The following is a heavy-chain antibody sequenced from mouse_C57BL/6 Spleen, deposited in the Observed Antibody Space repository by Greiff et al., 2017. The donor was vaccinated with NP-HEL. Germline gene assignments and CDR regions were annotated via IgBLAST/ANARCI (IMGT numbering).Heavy chain of an antibody. D-gene: IGHD1-1*01. CDR1: GYTFTSYD. CDR3: AREGIYYYGSSYPYYAMDD. V-gene: IGHV1-85*01. Sequence: QVQLQQSGPELVKPGASVKLSCKASGYTFTSYDINWVKQRPGQGLEWIGWIYPRDGSTKYNEKFKGKATLTVDTSSSTAYMELHSLTSEDSAVYFCAREGIYYYGSSYPYYAMDDWGQGTSVTVSS. CDR2: IYPRDGST. J-gene: IGHJ4*01.